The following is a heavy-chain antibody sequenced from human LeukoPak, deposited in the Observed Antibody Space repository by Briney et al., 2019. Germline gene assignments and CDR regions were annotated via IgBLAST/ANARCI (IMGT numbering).Heavy chain of an antibody. J-gene: IGHJ4*02. CDR1: GFTFGSYS. Sequence: PGGSLILSCAASGFTFGSYSMNWVRQAPGKGLEWVSSISSSSSYIYYADSVKGRFTISRDNAKNSLYLQMNSLRAEDTAVYYCARDEGTIIDYWGQGTLVTVSS. V-gene: IGHV3-21*01. CDR3: ARDEGTIIDY. D-gene: IGHD5-12*01. CDR2: ISSSSSYI.